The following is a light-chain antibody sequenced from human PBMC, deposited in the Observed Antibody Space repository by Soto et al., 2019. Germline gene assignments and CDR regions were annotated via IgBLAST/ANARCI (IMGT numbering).Light chain of an antibody. CDR1: TGTVTSGYY. CDR3: LLYYGGAQV. J-gene: IGLJ2*01. Sequence: QAVVTQEPSLTVSPGGTVTLTCASSTGTVTSGYYPNWFQQKPGQAPRALIYDTNKKHSWTPARFSGSLLGGKAALTLSGVQPEDEAEYYCLLYYGGAQVFGGGTQLTVL. V-gene: IGLV7-43*01. CDR2: DTN.